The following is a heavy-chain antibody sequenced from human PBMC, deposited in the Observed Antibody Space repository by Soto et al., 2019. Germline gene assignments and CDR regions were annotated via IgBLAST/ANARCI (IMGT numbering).Heavy chain of an antibody. J-gene: IGHJ6*02. Sequence: SETLSLTCAVYGGSFSGYYWSWIRQTQGKGLEWSGEINHSGSTNYSPSLKSRVTISVDTSKNQFSLKLSSVTAADTAVYYCARGRITIFGVENYYYYGMDVWVQGTTVP. CDR2: INHSGST. CDR3: ARGRITIFGVENYYYYGMDV. D-gene: IGHD3-3*01. CDR1: GGSFSGYY. V-gene: IGHV4-34*01.